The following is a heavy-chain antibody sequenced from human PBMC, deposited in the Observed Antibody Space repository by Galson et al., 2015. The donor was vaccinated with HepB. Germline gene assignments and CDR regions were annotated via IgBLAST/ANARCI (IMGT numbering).Heavy chain of an antibody. CDR1: GFTFSSYS. D-gene: IGHD4-17*01. Sequence: LRLSCAASGFTFSSYSMNWVRQAPGKGLEWVSSISSSSSYIYYADSVKGRFTISRDNAKNSLYLQMNSLRAEDTAVYYCARSQTSPRLSTVTSPITGRNSVLWVYFDYWGQGTLVTVSS. CDR2: ISSSSSYI. CDR3: ARSQTSPRLSTVTSPITGRNSVLWVYFDY. J-gene: IGHJ4*02. V-gene: IGHV3-21*01.